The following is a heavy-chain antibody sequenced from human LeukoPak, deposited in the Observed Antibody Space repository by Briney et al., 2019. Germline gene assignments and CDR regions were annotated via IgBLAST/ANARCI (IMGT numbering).Heavy chain of an antibody. CDR2: IYSSGST. CDR1: GGSISSYY. D-gene: IGHD6-13*01. V-gene: IGHV4-59*12. J-gene: IGHJ4*02. Sequence: SETLSLTCTVSGGSISSYYWSWIRQPPGKGLDWIGYIYSSGSTNYNPSLKSRVSIPVDTSKNQFSLKLSSVTAADTAVYYCARAVIAAAGPHFDYWGQGTLVTVSS. CDR3: ARAVIAAAGPHFDY.